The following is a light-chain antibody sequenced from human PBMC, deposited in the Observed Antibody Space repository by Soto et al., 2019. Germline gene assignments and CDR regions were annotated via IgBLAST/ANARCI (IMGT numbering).Light chain of an antibody. Sequence: EIVLTQSPGTLSLSPGERATLSCRASQSVTNNYLAWYQQKAGQAPRLVIYDASSRATGIPDRFSASGSGTDFTLTISRLEPEDFAVYYCQQYSSSPLTFGQGTKVESK. V-gene: IGKV3-20*01. CDR1: QSVTNNY. CDR3: QQYSSSPLT. J-gene: IGKJ1*01. CDR2: DAS.